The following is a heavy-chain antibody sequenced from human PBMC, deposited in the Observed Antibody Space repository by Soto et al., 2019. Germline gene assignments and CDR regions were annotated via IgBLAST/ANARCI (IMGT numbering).Heavy chain of an antibody. D-gene: IGHD2-15*01. V-gene: IGHV3-30*18. CDR3: AKDQYCSGGSCYEAVGAFDI. J-gene: IGHJ3*02. CDR1: GFTFSSYG. Sequence: GSLRLSCAASGFTFSSYGMHWVRQAPGKGLEWVAVISYDGSNKYYADSMKGRFTISRDNSKNTLYLQMNSLRAEDTAVYYCAKDQYCSGGSCYEAVGAFDIWGQGTMVTVSS. CDR2: ISYDGSNK.